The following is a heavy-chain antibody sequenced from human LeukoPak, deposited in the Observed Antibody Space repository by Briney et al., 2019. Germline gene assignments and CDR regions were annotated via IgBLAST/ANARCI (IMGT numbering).Heavy chain of an antibody. Sequence: SETLSLTCAVSDYSINSNNWWVWIRQPPGKGLEWIGYIYHSGSTSYNPSLKSRVTISVDTSKNQFSLKLSSVTAADTAVYYCARVNYYGSGSSQYWGQGTLVTVSS. J-gene: IGHJ4*02. CDR2: IYHSGST. CDR1: DYSINSNNW. D-gene: IGHD3-10*01. V-gene: IGHV4-28*03. CDR3: ARVNYYGSGSSQY.